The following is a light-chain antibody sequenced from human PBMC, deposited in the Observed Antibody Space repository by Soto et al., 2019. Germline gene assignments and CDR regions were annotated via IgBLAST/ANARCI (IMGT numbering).Light chain of an antibody. CDR1: QSISSY. J-gene: IGKJ4*01. CDR3: QQSYSTPLT. V-gene: IGKV1-39*01. CDR2: AAS. Sequence: DMQMTQSPSSLSASVGDRVTITCRASQSISSYLNWYQQKPGKAPKLLIYAASSLQSGVPSRFSGSGSGTDFTFTISSLQPEDFETYYCQQSYSTPLTFGGGTKVEIK.